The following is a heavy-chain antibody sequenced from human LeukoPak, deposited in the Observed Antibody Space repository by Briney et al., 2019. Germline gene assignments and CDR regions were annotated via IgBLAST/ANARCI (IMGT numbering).Heavy chain of an antibody. D-gene: IGHD3-10*01. Sequence: GASVKVSCKASGGTFSSYAISWVRQAPGQGLEWMGGIIPIFGTANYAQKFQGRVTITADESTSTAYMELSSLRSGDTAVYYCARRNYGSGSSYFDYWGQGTLVTVSS. CDR1: GGTFSSYA. V-gene: IGHV1-69*13. CDR2: IIPIFGTA. CDR3: ARRNYGSGSSYFDY. J-gene: IGHJ4*02.